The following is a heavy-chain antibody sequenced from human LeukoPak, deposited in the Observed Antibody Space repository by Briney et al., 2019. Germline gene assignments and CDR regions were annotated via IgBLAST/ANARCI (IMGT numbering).Heavy chain of an antibody. CDR1: GGSISSYY. V-gene: IGHV4-4*07. Sequence: SETLSLTCTVSGGSISSYYWSWIRQPAGKGLEWIGRIYTSGSTNYNPSLKSRVTMSVDTSKNQFSLKLSSVTAADTAVYYCARDSGYYGSGSPWYFDYWGQGTLVTVSS. CDR3: ARDSGYYGSGSPWYFDY. CDR2: IYTSGST. J-gene: IGHJ4*02. D-gene: IGHD3-10*01.